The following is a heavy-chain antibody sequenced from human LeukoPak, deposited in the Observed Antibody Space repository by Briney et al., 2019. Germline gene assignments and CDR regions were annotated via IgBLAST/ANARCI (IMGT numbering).Heavy chain of an antibody. D-gene: IGHD1-26*01. V-gene: IGHV1-18*01. CDR2: ISAYNGNT. CDR3: ARGYDVGATEIDH. J-gene: IGHJ4*02. Sequence: GASVKVSCKASGYTFTTYGISWVRQAPGQGLEWMGRISAYNGNTNYAQKVQGRVTMTTDTSTSTAYMELGSLRSDDTAVYYCARGYDVGATEIDHWGQGTLVTVSS. CDR1: GYTFTTYG.